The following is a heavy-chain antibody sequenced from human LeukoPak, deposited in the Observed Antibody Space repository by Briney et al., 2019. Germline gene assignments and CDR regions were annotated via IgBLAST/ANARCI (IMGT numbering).Heavy chain of an antibody. CDR2: ISSSGSTI. D-gene: IGHD5-18*01. CDR1: GFTFSDCY. CDR3: ARDPGDTAMVTNGDDAFDI. J-gene: IGHJ3*02. V-gene: IGHV3-11*01. Sequence: GGSLRLSCAASGFTFSDCYMSWIRQAPGKGLEWVSYISSSGSTIYYADSVKGRFTISRDNAKNSLYLQMNSLRAEDTAVYYCARDPGDTAMVTNGDDAFDIWGQGTMVTVSS.